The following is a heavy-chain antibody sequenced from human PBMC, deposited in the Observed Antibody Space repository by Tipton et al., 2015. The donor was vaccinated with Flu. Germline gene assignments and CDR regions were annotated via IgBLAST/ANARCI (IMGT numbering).Heavy chain of an antibody. CDR2: IKQDGSEK. CDR3: ARQIGGGDCY. J-gene: IGHJ4*02. CDR1: GFTFSTYW. V-gene: IGHV3-7*03. Sequence: SLRLSCISSGFTFSTYWMSWVRQAPGKGLEWVANIKQDGSEKYYVDSVKGRFTISRDNAKNSLYLQMNSLRAEDTAVYYCARQIGGGDCYWGQGTLVTVSS. D-gene: IGHD2-21*01.